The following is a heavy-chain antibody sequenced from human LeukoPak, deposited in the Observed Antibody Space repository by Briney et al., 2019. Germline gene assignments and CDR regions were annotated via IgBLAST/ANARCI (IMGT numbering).Heavy chain of an antibody. Sequence: ASVKVSCKASGYTFTSYGISWVRQAPGQGLEWMGWISAYNGNTNYAQKLQGRVTMTTDTSTSTAYMELRSLRSDDTAVYYCARLSETIWFGELHNWFDPWGQGTLVTVSS. D-gene: IGHD3-10*01. J-gene: IGHJ5*02. V-gene: IGHV1-18*01. CDR2: ISAYNGNT. CDR3: ARLSETIWFGELHNWFDP. CDR1: GYTFTSYG.